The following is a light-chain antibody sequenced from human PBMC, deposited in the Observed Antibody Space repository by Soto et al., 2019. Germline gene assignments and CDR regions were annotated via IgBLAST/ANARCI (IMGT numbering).Light chain of an antibody. Sequence: QSVLTQPASVSGSPGQSITISCTGTSGDIGSYNRVSWYQQHPGKAPKLIIYEVTDRPSGVSNRFSGSKSGNTASLTISGLQAEDEAEYYCSSYTKIITSACVFGTGTKVTVL. V-gene: IGLV2-14*01. CDR2: EVT. J-gene: IGLJ1*01. CDR1: SGDIGSYNR. CDR3: SSYTKIITSACV.